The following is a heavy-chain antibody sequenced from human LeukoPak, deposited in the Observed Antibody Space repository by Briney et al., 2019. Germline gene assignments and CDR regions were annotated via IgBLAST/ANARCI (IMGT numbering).Heavy chain of an antibody. D-gene: IGHD3-10*01. V-gene: IGHV4-39*01. J-gene: IGHJ5*02. CDR2: IYYSGST. CDR1: GGSISSSSYY. CDR3: ARGIDMVRGVKSWFDP. Sequence: SETLSLTCTVSGGSISSSSYYWGWIRQPPGKGLEWIGSIYYSGSTYYNPSLKSRVTISVDTSKNRFSLKLSSVTAADTAVYYCARGIDMVRGVKSWFDPWGQGTLVTVSS.